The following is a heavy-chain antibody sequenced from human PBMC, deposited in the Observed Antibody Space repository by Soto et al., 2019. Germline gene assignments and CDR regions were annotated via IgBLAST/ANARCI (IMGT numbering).Heavy chain of an antibody. CDR1: GYTFTSYD. Sequence: GASVKVSCKASGYTFTSYDINWARQATGQGLEWMGWMNPNSGNTGYAQKFQGRVTMTRNTSISTAYMELSSLRSEDTAVYYCARGSIYYDRNYGMDVWGQGTTVTVSS. D-gene: IGHD3-22*01. CDR2: MNPNSGNT. J-gene: IGHJ6*02. V-gene: IGHV1-8*01. CDR3: ARGSIYYDRNYGMDV.